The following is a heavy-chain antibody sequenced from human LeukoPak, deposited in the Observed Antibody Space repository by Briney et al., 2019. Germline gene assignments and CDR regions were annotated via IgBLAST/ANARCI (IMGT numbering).Heavy chain of an antibody. J-gene: IGHJ4*02. V-gene: IGHV4-59*01. CDR3: ASSSSRVSAAGIFDY. CDR2: IYYSGST. D-gene: IGHD6-13*01. Sequence: SETLSLTCTVSGGSISNYYWSWIRQPPGKGLEWIGYIYYSGSTNYNPSFKSRVTISVDTSKNQFSLKLRSVTAADTAVYYCASSSSRVSAAGIFDYWGQGTLVTVSS. CDR1: GGSISNYY.